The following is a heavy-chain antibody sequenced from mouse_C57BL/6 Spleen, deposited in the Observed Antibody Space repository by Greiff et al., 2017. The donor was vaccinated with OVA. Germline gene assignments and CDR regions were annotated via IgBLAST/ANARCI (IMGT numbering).Heavy chain of an antibody. CDR2: INPSTGGT. D-gene: IGHD1-1*01. CDR3: ARSEATTGVADY. CDR1: GYSFTGYY. V-gene: IGHV1-42*01. J-gene: IGHJ2*01. Sequence: EVQLQQSGPELVKPGASVKISCKASGYSFTGYYMNWVKQSPDKSLEWIGEINPSTGGTTYNQKFKAKAPLTVDKSSSTDYMQLKILTSEDAAVYYCARSEATTGVADYWGQGTTLTVSS.